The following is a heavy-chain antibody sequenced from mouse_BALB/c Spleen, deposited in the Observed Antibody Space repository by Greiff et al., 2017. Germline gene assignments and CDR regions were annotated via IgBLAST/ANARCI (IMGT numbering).Heavy chain of an antibody. CDR3: ARRGGNYDYAMDY. V-gene: IGHV5-9-3*01. Sequence: EVKLMESGGGLVKPGGSLKLSCAASGFTFSSYAMSWVRQTPEKRLEWVATISSGGSYTYYPDSVKGRFTISRDNAKNTLYLQMSSLRSEDTAMYYCARRGGNYDYAMDYWGQGTSVTFSS. J-gene: IGHJ4*01. CDR1: GFTFSSYA. D-gene: IGHD2-1*01. CDR2: ISSGGSYT.